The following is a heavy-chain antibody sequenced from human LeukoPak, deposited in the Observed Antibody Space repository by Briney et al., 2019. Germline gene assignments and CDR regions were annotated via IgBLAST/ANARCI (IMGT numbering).Heavy chain of an antibody. Sequence: SETLSLTCSVSGGSISTYYWSWIRQPPGKGLEWIGYIYYSGSTNYNPSLKSRVTISVDTSKNQFSLKLSSVTAADTAVYYCARGADSSGYYSIFYFDYWGQGTLVTVSS. V-gene: IGHV4-59*01. J-gene: IGHJ4*02. CDR3: ARGADSSGYYSIFYFDY. CDR2: IYYSGST. CDR1: GGSISTYY. D-gene: IGHD3-22*01.